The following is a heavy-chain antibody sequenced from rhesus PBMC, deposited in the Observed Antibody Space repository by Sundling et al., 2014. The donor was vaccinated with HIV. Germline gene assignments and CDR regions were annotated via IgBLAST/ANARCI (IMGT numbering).Heavy chain of an antibody. V-gene: IGHV4-99*02. CDR3: ARAPGWLPFDS. CDR1: GGSISRGYY. D-gene: IGHD6-37*01. Sequence: QVQLQESGPGLVKPSETLSLTCAVSGGSISRGYYWGWIRQPPGKGLEYIGYISGSSGSTYYNPSLKSRVTISADTSKNQFSLKLNSVTAADTAVYYCARAPGWLPFDSWGQGVLVTVSS. CDR2: ISGSSGST. J-gene: IGHJ4*01.